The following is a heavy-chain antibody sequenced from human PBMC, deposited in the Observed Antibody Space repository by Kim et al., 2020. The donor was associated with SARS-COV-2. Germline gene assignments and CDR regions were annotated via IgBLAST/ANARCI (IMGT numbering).Heavy chain of an antibody. D-gene: IGHD1-1*01. Sequence: ASVKVSCKASGYTFTGYYMHWVRQAPGQGLEWMGWINPNSGGTNYAQKFQGWVTMTRDTSISTAYMELSRLRSDDTAVYYCARVGSLRAEQRTFDYWGQGTLVTVSS. J-gene: IGHJ4*02. CDR2: INPNSGGT. CDR3: ARVGSLRAEQRTFDY. V-gene: IGHV1-2*04. CDR1: GYTFTGYY.